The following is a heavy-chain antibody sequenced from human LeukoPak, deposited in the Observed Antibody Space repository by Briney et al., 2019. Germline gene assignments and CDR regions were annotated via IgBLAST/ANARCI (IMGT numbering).Heavy chain of an antibody. CDR3: SSPYCSDGVCYPGY. CDR2: IRSKANNYAT. D-gene: IGHD2-8*01. J-gene: IGHJ4*02. V-gene: IGHV3-73*01. Sequence: GGSLRLSCAASGFTFNDSAMHWVRQASGKGLEWVGRIRSKANNYATAYAASVKGRFTISRDDSKNTAYLQMNSLKTEDTAVYYCSSPYCSDGVCYPGYWGQGTLVTVSS. CDR1: GFTFNDSA.